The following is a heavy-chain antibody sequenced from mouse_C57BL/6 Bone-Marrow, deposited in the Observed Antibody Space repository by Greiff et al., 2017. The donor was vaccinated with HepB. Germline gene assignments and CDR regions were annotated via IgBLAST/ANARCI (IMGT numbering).Heavy chain of an antibody. CDR2: ISDGGSYT. V-gene: IGHV5-4*03. J-gene: IGHJ4*01. Sequence: EVKLMESGGGLVKPGGSLKLSCAASGFTFSSYAMSWVRQTPEKRLEWVATISDGGSYTYYPDNVTGRFTISRDNAKNNLSLQMSHLKSEDTAMYYCARVKNSLYAMDYWGQGTSVTVSS. CDR3: ARVKNSLYAMDY. CDR1: GFTFSSYA.